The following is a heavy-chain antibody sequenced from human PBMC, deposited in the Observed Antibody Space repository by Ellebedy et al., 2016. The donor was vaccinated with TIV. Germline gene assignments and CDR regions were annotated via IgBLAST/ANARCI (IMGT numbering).Heavy chain of an antibody. J-gene: IGHJ1*01. V-gene: IGHV1-69*13. Sequence: ASVKVSCKTSGRTFSSYGISWVRQAPGEGLEWMGGIIGMFGTTNYAQRFQGRVTITADESSSTAYMELSSLTSEDTAVYYCARSESYRPEYFQNWGQGTLVTVSS. CDR2: IIGMFGTT. D-gene: IGHD3-10*01. CDR1: GRTFSSYG. CDR3: ARSESYRPEYFQN.